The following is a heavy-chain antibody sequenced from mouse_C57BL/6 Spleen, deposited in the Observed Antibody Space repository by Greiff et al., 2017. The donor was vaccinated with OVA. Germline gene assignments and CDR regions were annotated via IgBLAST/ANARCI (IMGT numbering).Heavy chain of an antibody. J-gene: IGHJ4*01. Sequence: VKLVESGPGLVQPSQSLSITCTVSGFSLTSYGVHWVRQPPGKGLEWLGVIWSGGSTDYNAAFISRLSISKDNSKSQVFFKMNSLQADDTAIYYCAKHLYYAMDYWGQGTSVTVSS. CDR3: AKHLYYAMDY. V-gene: IGHV2-4*01. CDR1: GFSLTSYG. CDR2: IWSGGST.